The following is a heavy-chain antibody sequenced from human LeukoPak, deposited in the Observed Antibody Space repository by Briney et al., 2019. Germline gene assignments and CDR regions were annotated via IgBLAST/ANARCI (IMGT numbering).Heavy chain of an antibody. CDR3: ARDKYCSSSSCHFPNWFDP. CDR2: MYTSGST. Sequence: SETLSLTCTVSGGSISGYYWSWIRQPAGKGPEWIGRMYTSGSTNDNPSLKSRVTMSVDTSKNQFSLKLSSVTAADTAVYYCARDKYCSSSSCHFPNWFDPWGQGTLVTVSS. D-gene: IGHD2-2*01. J-gene: IGHJ5*02. CDR1: GGSISGYY. V-gene: IGHV4-4*07.